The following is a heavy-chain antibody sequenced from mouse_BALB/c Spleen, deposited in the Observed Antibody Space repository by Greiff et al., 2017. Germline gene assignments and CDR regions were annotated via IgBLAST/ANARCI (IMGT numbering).Heavy chain of an antibody. V-gene: IGHV1S81*02. CDR2: INPSNGGT. J-gene: IGHJ2*01. Sequence: VQLQQPGAELVKPGASVKLSCKASGYTFTSYYMYWVKQRPGQGLEWIGGINPSNGGTNFNEKFKSKATLTVDKSSSTAYMQHSSLTSEDSAVYCCTRGDGSSYACYYLDHWGQGTTLTVAS. CDR3: TRGDGSSYACYYLDH. CDR1: GYTFTSYY. D-gene: IGHD1-1*01.